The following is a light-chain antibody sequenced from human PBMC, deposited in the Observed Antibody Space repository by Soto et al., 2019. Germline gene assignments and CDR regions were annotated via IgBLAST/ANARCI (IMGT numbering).Light chain of an antibody. CDR2: DVS. CDR3: TSYTSSSLYV. J-gene: IGLJ1*01. Sequence: QSVLTQPASVSGSPGQSITISCTGTGSDVAGYNYVSWYQHHPGKAPKLLIHDVSHRPSGVSNRFSGSKSGNTASLTISGLQAEDEADYYCTSYTSSSLYVFGTGTKVTVL. CDR1: GSDVAGYNY. V-gene: IGLV2-14*03.